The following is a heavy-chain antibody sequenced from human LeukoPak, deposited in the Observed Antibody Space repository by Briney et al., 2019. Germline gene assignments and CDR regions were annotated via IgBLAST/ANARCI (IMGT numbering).Heavy chain of an antibody. V-gene: IGHV1-69*02. D-gene: IGHD3-22*01. CDR3: ARWGFYDSSGFYYNDY. J-gene: IGHJ4*02. Sequence: SVRVSCKASGGTYSNHIITWVRQAPGQGLEWMGRIIPMHGIANYSQKFQDRVTISADKSTSKSTSTAYMELSSLRSDDTAVYYCARWGFYDSSGFYYNDYWGQGTLVTASS. CDR2: IIPMHGIA. CDR1: GGTYSNHI.